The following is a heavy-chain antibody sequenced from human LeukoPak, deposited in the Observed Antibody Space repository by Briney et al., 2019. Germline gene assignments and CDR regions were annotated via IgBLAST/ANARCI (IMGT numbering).Heavy chain of an antibody. J-gene: IGHJ3*02. CDR1: GGTFSSYT. CDR3: ARGPSSGAFDI. D-gene: IGHD6-6*01. V-gene: IGHV1-69*02. CDR2: IIPILGIA. Sequence: GASVKVSCKASGGTFSSYTISWVRQAPGQGLEWMGRIIPILGIANYAQKFQGRVTITADKSTSTAYMELSSLRSEDTAAYYCARGPSSGAFDIWGQGTMVTVSS.